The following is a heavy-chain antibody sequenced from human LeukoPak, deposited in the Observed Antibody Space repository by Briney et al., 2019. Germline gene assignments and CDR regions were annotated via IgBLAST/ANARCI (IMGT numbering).Heavy chain of an antibody. CDR2: INPDGATT. Sequence: GGSLRLSCAASGFTFSSYWMHWVRHPLGKGLVWVSRINPDGATTNYADSVKGRFTISRDNAKNTLYLQMNSLTVEDTALYYCVRIATVTTPDYWGQGTLVTVSS. D-gene: IGHD4-17*01. J-gene: IGHJ4*02. CDR1: GFTFSSYW. V-gene: IGHV3-74*01. CDR3: VRIATVTTPDY.